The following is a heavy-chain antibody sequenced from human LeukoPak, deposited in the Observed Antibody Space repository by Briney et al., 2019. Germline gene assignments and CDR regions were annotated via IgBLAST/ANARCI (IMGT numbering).Heavy chain of an antibody. D-gene: IGHD3-16*01. V-gene: IGHV3-30*04. CDR3: AGGAAFDI. Sequence: PGGSLRLSCAASGFTFSSYAMHWVRQAPGKGLEWVAVISYDGSNKYYADSVKGRFTISRDNSKSTLYLQMNSLRAEDTAVYYCAGGAAFDIWGQGTMVTVSS. CDR1: GFTFSSYA. CDR2: ISYDGSNK. J-gene: IGHJ3*02.